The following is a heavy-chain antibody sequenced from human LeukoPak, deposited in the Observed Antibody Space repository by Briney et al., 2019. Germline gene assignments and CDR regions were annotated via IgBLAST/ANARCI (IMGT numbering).Heavy chain of an antibody. Sequence: SETLSLTCAVYGGSFSGYYWSWIRQPPGKGLEWIGYIYYSGSTYYNPSLKSRVTISVDTSKNQFSLKLSSVTAADTAVYYCARGRSPDYWGQGTLVTVSS. J-gene: IGHJ4*02. CDR2: IYYSGST. CDR1: GGSFSGYY. V-gene: IGHV4-30-4*01. D-gene: IGHD1-14*01. CDR3: ARGRSPDY.